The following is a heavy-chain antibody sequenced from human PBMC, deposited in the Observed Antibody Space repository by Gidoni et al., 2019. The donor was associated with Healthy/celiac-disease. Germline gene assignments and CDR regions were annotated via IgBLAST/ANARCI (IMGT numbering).Heavy chain of an antibody. V-gene: IGHV1-3*01. CDR1: GYTFTSYA. CDR2: INAGNGNT. D-gene: IGHD3-10*01. Sequence: QVQLVQSGAEVKKPGASVKVSCKASGYTFTSYAMHWVRQAPGQRLEWMGWINAGNGNTKYSQKFQGRVTITRDTSASTAYMELSSLRSEDTAVYYCARGSRITMVRGVGPNWFDPWGQGTLVTVSS. J-gene: IGHJ5*02. CDR3: ARGSRITMVRGVGPNWFDP.